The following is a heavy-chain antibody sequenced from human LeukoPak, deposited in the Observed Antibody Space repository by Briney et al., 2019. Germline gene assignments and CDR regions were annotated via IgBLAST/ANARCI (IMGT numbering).Heavy chain of an antibody. Sequence: GGSLRLSCAVSDFNVIPNYMTWVRQAPGKGLECISVIHSNDDTYYAASVRGRFTISRDTSNYMLYLQMNSLRAEDTAIYFCTRGHAAMGKHWGQGILVTVSS. CDR2: IHSNDDT. CDR1: DFNVIPNY. J-gene: IGHJ4*02. V-gene: IGHV3-53*01. CDR3: TRGHAAMGKH. D-gene: IGHD5-18*01.